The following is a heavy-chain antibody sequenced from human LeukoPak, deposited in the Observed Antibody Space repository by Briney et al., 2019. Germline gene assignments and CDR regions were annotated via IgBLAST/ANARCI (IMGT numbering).Heavy chain of an antibody. CDR1: GFTFTDYA. CDR3: AKDLGATGY. CDR2: ISGSGGTT. V-gene: IGHV3-23*01. Sequence: GGSLRLSCAASGFTFTDYAMSWVRQAPGKGLEWVSAISGSGGTTYYADSVKGRFTISRDNSKNTLYLQMNSLRAEDTAVYYCAKDLGATGYWGQGTLVTVSS. J-gene: IGHJ4*02. D-gene: IGHD1-26*01.